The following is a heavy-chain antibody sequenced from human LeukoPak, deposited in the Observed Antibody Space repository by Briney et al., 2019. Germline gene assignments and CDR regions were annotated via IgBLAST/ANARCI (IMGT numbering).Heavy chain of an antibody. D-gene: IGHD1-26*01. CDR1: GGSISSYY. J-gene: IGHJ4*02. Sequence: SETLSLTCTVSGGSISSYYWSWIRQPPGKGLEWIGYIYYSGSTNYNPSLKSRVTISVDTSKNQFSLKLSSVTAADTAVYYCARDVTGAVDYWGQGTLVTVSS. CDR2: IYYSGST. CDR3: ARDVTGAVDY. V-gene: IGHV4-59*12.